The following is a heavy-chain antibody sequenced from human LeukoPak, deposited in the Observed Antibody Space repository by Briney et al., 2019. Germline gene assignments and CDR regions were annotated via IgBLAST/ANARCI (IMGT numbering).Heavy chain of an antibody. Sequence: SQTLSLTCTVSGDSISSGDYYWTWIRQHPGKGLEWIGCIYYSGSTYYNLSLKSRVIISADTSKNHFTLKLSSVTAADTAVYYCARVREATIAPFFDYWGQGILVTVSS. CDR1: GDSISSGDYY. D-gene: IGHD6-13*01. CDR3: ARVREATIAPFFDY. J-gene: IGHJ4*02. CDR2: IYYSGST. V-gene: IGHV4-31*03.